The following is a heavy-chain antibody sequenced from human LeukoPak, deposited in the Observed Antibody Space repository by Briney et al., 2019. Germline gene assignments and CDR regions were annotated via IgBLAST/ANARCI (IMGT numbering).Heavy chain of an antibody. Sequence: SETLSLTCTVSGGSIRSPGYYWGWTRQPPGKGLEWIGSMYYSGSSFYNPSLKSRVAISVDTSKNQFSLKLSSVTAADTAVYYCARVSPTNFYYYYMDVWGKGTTVTVSS. CDR1: GGSIRSPGYY. CDR3: ARVSPTNFYYYYMDV. CDR2: MYYSGSS. J-gene: IGHJ6*03. V-gene: IGHV4-39*07. D-gene: IGHD5-12*01.